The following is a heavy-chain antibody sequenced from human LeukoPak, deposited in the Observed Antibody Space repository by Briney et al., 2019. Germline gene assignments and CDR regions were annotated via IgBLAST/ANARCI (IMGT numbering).Heavy chain of an antibody. CDR2: ISGYNGYT. V-gene: IGHV1-18*01. CDR1: GYTFSSSG. Sequence: ASVIVSCKASGYTFSSSGISWVRQAPGQGLEWMGWISGYNGYTNYEQKFQGRVIMTTDTPTGAAYMDLRSLRSDDTAVYFCARVGRYSSTWPPEGDDAFDIWGQGTMVTVSS. D-gene: IGHD6-13*01. CDR3: ARVGRYSSTWPPEGDDAFDI. J-gene: IGHJ3*02.